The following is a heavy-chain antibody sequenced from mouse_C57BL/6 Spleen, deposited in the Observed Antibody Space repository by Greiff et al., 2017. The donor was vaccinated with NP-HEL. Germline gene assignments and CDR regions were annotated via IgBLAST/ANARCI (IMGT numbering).Heavy chain of an antibody. CDR1: GYTFTSYC. J-gene: IGHJ4*01. V-gene: IGHV1-7*01. D-gene: IGHD2-5*01. Sequence: QVQLQQSGAELAKPGASVKLSCTASGYTFTSYCMHWVKQRPGQGLEWIGYINPNRGYTKYNQKFKDKVTLTADKSTSTAYMQLSSLTYEDSAVYYCARNSNSSQAMDYWGKGTTVTVSS. CDR3: ARNSNSSQAMDY. CDR2: INPNRGYT.